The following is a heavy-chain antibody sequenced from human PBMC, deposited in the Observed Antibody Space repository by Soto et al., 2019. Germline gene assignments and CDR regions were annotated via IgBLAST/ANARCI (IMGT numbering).Heavy chain of an antibody. V-gene: IGHV1-18*01. CDR1: GYTFTDYG. CDR3: ARMRQSDFWSGYYYFFDY. J-gene: IGHJ4*02. D-gene: IGHD3-3*01. CDR2: ITAFNGNT. Sequence: QVHLVQSGAEVEKPGASVKVSCKASGYTFTDYGISWVRQAPGQGLQWMGWITAFNGNTKYAQQFQGRVTMTTDTSTSTAYMELRSLESDDTAVYYCARMRQSDFWSGYYYFFDYWGQGTLVTVSS.